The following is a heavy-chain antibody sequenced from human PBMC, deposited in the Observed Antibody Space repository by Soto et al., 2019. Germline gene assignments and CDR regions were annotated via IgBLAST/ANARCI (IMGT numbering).Heavy chain of an antibody. CDR1: GGSISSSSYY. CDR2: IYYIGST. Sequence: QLQLQESGPGLVKPSETLSLTCTVSGGSISSSSYYWGWLRQQPGKGMEWIGSIYYIGSTHYSPFLKRRVTLHVDTSKNNFSLKLSSVTGADMSVYYGARHGAGGGYCAYGGQGTLVTVSS. V-gene: IGHV4-39*01. CDR3: ARHGAGGGYCAY. D-gene: IGHD3-16*01. J-gene: IGHJ4*02.